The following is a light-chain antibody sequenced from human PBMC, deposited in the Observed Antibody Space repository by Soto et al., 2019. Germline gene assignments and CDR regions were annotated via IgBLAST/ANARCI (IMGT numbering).Light chain of an antibody. CDR3: QQYNSYTWT. Sequence: IHMTQSPSSLSASVGDRVTITCRASQGITNDLGWYQQKPGKAPKLLIYKASSLESGVPSRFSGSGSGTEFTLTISSLQPDDFATYYCQQYNSYTWTFGQGTKVDIK. CDR2: KAS. V-gene: IGKV1-5*03. J-gene: IGKJ1*01. CDR1: QGITND.